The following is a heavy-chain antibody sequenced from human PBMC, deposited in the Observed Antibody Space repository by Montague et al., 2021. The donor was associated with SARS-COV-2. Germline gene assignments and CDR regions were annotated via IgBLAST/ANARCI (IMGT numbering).Heavy chain of an antibody. CDR3: ARRGSSVWGVTVSAELDY. Sequence: SETLSLTCAVYGGPLSGYYWSWIRQPPEKGLEWIGEINQSGRTNNNPSLKSRVIISVDTSKNQFSLKLSSVTAADTAVYYCARRGSSVWGVTVSAELDYWGQGILVIVSS. CDR1: GGPLSGYY. V-gene: IGHV4-34*01. J-gene: IGHJ4*02. CDR2: INQSGRT. D-gene: IGHD3-10*01.